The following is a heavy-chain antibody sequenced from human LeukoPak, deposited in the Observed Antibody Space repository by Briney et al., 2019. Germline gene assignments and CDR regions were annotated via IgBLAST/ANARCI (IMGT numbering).Heavy chain of an antibody. Sequence: GGSLRLSCAASGFTFSSYAMHWVRQAPGKGLEWVAVISYDGSNKYYADSVKGRFTISRDNSKNTLYLQMNSLRAEDTAVYYCARGCSSTSCYKSFDYWGQGTLVTVSS. CDR3: ARGCSSTSCYKSFDY. V-gene: IGHV3-30-3*01. J-gene: IGHJ4*02. CDR1: GFTFSSYA. CDR2: ISYDGSNK. D-gene: IGHD2-2*02.